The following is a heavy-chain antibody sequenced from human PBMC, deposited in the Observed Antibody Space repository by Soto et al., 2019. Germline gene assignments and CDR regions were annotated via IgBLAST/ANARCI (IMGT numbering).Heavy chain of an antibody. CDR3: AKDLGVGVNMIVVVIRKADAFDI. D-gene: IGHD3-22*01. V-gene: IGHV3-23*01. J-gene: IGHJ3*02. Sequence: EVQLLESGGGLVQPGGSLRLSCAASGFTFSSYAMSWVRQAPGKGLEWVSAISGSGGSTYYADSVKGRFTISRDNSKNTLYLQMNSLRAEDTAVYYCAKDLGVGVNMIVVVIRKADAFDIWCQGTMVTVSS. CDR1: GFTFSSYA. CDR2: ISGSGGST.